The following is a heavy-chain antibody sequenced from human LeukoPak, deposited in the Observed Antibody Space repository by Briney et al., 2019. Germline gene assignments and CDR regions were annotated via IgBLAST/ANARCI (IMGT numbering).Heavy chain of an antibody. V-gene: IGHV3-33*08. CDR1: GFTFSSYG. J-gene: IGHJ4*02. CDR2: IWYDGSNK. D-gene: IGHD3-3*01. Sequence: HPGRSLRLSCAASGFTFSSYGMHWVRQAPGKGLEWVAVIWYDGSNKYYADSVKGRFTISRDNSKNTLYLQMNSLRAEDTAVYYCARDGPLLYYFDYWGQGTLVTVSS. CDR3: ARDGPLLYYFDY.